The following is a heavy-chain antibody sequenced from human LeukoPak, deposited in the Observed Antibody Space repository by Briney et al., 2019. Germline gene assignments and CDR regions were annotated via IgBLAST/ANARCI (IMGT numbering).Heavy chain of an antibody. J-gene: IGHJ4*02. Sequence: PGGSLRLSCTASGFTFSCYMMNWVRQAPGKGLEWVSSISTSSSHIYYADSLKGRFTVSRDNAKNSLYLQMNSLRAEDTAVYYCARDDNWNDKPFDLWGPGILVTVSS. D-gene: IGHD1-20*01. CDR2: ISTSSSHI. CDR3: ARDDNWNDKPFDL. V-gene: IGHV3-21*01. CDR1: GFTFSCYM.